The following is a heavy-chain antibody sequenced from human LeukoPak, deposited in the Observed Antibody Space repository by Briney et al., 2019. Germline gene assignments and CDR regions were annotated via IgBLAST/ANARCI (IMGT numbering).Heavy chain of an antibody. CDR3: ARKPGGSGSIGGFDY. V-gene: IGHV1-46*01. CDR1: GYTFTSYY. CDR2: INPSGGST. D-gene: IGHD3-10*01. J-gene: IGHJ4*02. Sequence: ASVKVSCKASGYTFTSYYMHWVRQAPGQGLEWMGIINPSGGSTSYAQKFQGRVTMTRDTSTSTVYMELSSLRSEDTAVYYCARKPGGSGSIGGFDYWGQGTLVTVSS.